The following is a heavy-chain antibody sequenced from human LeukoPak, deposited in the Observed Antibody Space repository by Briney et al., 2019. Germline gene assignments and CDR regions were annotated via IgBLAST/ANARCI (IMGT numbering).Heavy chain of an antibody. D-gene: IGHD6-13*01. CDR2: IIPILGIA. CDR1: GGTFSSYA. CDR3: ARALESVSSGWLNVVYYFDY. V-gene: IGHV1-69*04. J-gene: IGHJ4*02. Sequence: EASVTVSCKASGGTFSSYAISWVRQAPGQGLEWMGRIIPILGIANYAQKFQGRVTITADKSTSTAYMELSSLRSEDTAVYYCARALESVSSGWLNVVYYFDYWGQGTLVTVSS.